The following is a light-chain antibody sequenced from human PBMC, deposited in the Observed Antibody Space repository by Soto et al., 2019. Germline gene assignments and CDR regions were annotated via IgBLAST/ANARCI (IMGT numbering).Light chain of an antibody. CDR2: KAS. J-gene: IGKJ2*01. CDR3: QQYDGFPYT. V-gene: IGKV1-5*03. Sequence: DIQMTQSPSTLSASVGDRVTITCRASQNINSKLAWYQQKPGKAPNLLIYKASSLESGVPSRFSGSGSTTEFTLTISRLQPDDFATYFCQQYDGFPYTFGPGTKLEIK. CDR1: QNINSK.